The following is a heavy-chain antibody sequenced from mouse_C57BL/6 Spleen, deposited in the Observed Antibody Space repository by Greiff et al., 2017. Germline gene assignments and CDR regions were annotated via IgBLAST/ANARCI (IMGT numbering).Heavy chain of an antibody. CDR1: GYAFSSYW. CDR3: ARSPDYDTFAY. V-gene: IGHV1-80*01. D-gene: IGHD2-4*01. J-gene: IGHJ3*01. Sequence: QVQLQQSGAELVKPGASVKISCKASGYAFSSYWMNWVKQRPGKGLEWVGQIYPGDGDIYYNGKFKGKATLTSDKSSSTAYMQLSSLTSEDSAVYFCARSPDYDTFAYWGQGTLVTVSA. CDR2: IYPGDGDI.